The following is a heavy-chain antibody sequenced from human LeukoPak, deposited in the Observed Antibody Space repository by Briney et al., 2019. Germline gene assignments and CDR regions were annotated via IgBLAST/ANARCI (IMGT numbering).Heavy chain of an antibody. CDR2: IIPIFGTA. D-gene: IGHD2-21*02. V-gene: IGHV1-69*01. CDR3: ARDREIAYCGGDCPDYYYYGMDV. CDR1: GGTFSSYA. Sequence: ASVKVSCKASGGTFSSYAISWVRQAPGQGLEWMGGIIPIFGTANYAQKFQGRVTITADESTSTAYMELSSLRSEDTAVYYCARDREIAYCGGDCPDYYYYGMDVWGQGTTVTVSS. J-gene: IGHJ6*02.